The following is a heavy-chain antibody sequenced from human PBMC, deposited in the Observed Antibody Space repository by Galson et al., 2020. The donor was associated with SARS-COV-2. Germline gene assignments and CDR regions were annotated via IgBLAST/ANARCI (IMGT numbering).Heavy chain of an antibody. V-gene: IGHV4-39*07. CDR3: ARKTSTYDY. J-gene: IGHJ4*01. Sequence: ASETLSLTCTVSAGFLSSTSYYWGWIRQPPGKGLEWIGSIYFNGNTFYNPSLKSRVTISIATSKNQFSLRFTSVTAADTAVYFCARKTSTYDYWGRVALVTLSS. CDR2: IYFNGNT. CDR1: AGFLSSTSYY.